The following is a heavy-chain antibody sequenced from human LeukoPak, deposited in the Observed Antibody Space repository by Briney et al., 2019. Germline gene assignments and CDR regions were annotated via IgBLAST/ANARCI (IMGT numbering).Heavy chain of an antibody. CDR1: GFTFSSYS. CDR3: ARDLDFWSGNDAFDI. D-gene: IGHD3-3*01. J-gene: IGHJ3*02. V-gene: IGHV3-48*04. Sequence: PGGSLRLSCAASGFTFSSYSMNWVRQAPGKGLEWVSYISSSSSTIYYADSVKGRFTISRDNAKNSLYLQMNSLRAEDTAVYYCARDLDFWSGNDAFDIWGQGTMVTVSS. CDR2: ISSSSSTI.